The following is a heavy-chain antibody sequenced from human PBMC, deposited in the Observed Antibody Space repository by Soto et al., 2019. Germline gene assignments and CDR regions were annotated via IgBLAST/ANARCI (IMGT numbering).Heavy chain of an antibody. Sequence: SQTLSLTCDISGDSVSSSRGAWNWIRQSPSRGLEWLGRTYYRSKWYNEYAVAVKSRITINPDTSKNQFSLHLNAVTPDDTAVYYCSRCASGTPDRYGMDVWGQGTTVTVSS. J-gene: IGHJ6*02. CDR3: SRCASGTPDRYGMDV. CDR2: TYYRSKWYN. D-gene: IGHD3-10*01. CDR1: GDSVSSSRGA. V-gene: IGHV6-1*01.